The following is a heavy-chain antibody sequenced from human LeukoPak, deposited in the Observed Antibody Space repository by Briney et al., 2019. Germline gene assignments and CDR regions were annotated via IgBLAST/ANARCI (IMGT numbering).Heavy chain of an antibody. V-gene: IGHV7-4-1*02. CDR3: ARGGGYDILTAPGDY. J-gene: IGHJ4*02. Sequence: ASVKVFCKASGYTFTSYAMNCVRQAPGQGLEWMGWINTNTGNPTYAQGFTGRFVFSLDTSVSTAYLQISSLKAEDTAVYYCARGGGYDILTAPGDYWGQGTLVTVSS. D-gene: IGHD3-9*01. CDR2: INTNTGNP. CDR1: GYTFTSYA.